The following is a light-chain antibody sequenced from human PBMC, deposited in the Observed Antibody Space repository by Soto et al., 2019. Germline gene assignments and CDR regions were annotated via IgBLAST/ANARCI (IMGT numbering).Light chain of an antibody. CDR2: DAS. Sequence: AIQLTQSPSSLSASVGDRVTITCRANQGISHALAWYQQKPGKAPKLLIYDASSLESGVPSRFSCSGSGTDFTLTISSLQPEDSATYYCQQFNDYPATFGQGTKLEIK. J-gene: IGKJ2*01. CDR1: QGISHA. CDR3: QQFNDYPAT. V-gene: IGKV1D-13*01.